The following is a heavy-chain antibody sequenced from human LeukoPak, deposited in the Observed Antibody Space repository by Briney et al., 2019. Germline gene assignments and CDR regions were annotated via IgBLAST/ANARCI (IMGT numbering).Heavy chain of an antibody. CDR2: IYYSGST. D-gene: IGHD2-21*02. CDR1: GGSISSYY. V-gene: IGHV4-59*08. J-gene: IGHJ4*02. CDR3: ARAYCGGDCSFDY. Sequence: SETLSLTCTVSGGSISSYYWSWIRQPPGKRLEWIGYIYYSGSTNYNPSLKSRVTISVDTSKNQFSLRLSSVTAADTAVYYCARAYCGGDCSFDYWGQGTLVTVSS.